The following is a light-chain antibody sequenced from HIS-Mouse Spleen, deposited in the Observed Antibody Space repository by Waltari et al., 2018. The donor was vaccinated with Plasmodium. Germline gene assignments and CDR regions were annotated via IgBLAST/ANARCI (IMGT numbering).Light chain of an antibody. J-gene: IGKJ4*01. CDR3: QQYYSYLLT. CDR2: AAS. Sequence: AIRMTQSPSSFSASTGDRVTITCRASQVLSSYLAWYQQNPGKAPKLLRYAASTLRSGVPSRVSGSGSGTDFTLTISGLQSEDFATYYCQQYYSYLLTFGGGTKVEIK. V-gene: IGKV1-8*01. CDR1: QVLSSY.